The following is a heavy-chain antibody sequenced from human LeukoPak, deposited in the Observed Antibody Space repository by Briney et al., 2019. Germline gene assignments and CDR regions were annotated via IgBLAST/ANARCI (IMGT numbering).Heavy chain of an antibody. Sequence: PSETLSLTCAVYVGSFSDYYGSWIRQPPGKGLEWIGEINHSGSTNYNPSLKSRVSISVDTSKNQFSLKLSSVTAADTAVYYCARGVGRHWYFDLWGRGTPVTVSS. CDR2: INHSGST. V-gene: IGHV4-34*01. J-gene: IGHJ2*01. CDR1: VGSFSDYY. CDR3: ARGVGRHWYFDL. D-gene: IGHD3-10*01.